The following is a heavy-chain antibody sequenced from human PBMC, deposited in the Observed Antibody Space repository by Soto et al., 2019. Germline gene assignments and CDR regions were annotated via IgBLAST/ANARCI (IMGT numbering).Heavy chain of an antibody. CDR1: GYTFTVYL. V-gene: IGHV1-8*02. Sequence: ASVKVYCKASGYTFTVYLMHWVRQATGQRLEWMGWMNPSNGNTDYAQKFQDRVTMTRNTSISTAYMELSSLRSEDTAVYYCARKLYSSGRFDPWGQGTLVT. CDR2: MNPSNGNT. D-gene: IGHD6-25*01. CDR3: ARKLYSSGRFDP. J-gene: IGHJ5*02.